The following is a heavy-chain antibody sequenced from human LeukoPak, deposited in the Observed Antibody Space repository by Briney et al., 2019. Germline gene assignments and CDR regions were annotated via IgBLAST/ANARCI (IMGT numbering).Heavy chain of an antibody. CDR1: GYSISSGYY. J-gene: IGHJ4*02. CDR3: ARHYNPYYFDY. V-gene: IGHV4-38-2*01. D-gene: IGHD5-24*01. CDR2: IYHSGRT. Sequence: SETLSLTCAVSGYSISSGYYWGWIRQPPGKGLEWTGSIYHSGRTYYNPSLKSRVTISVDTSKNQFSLKLSSVAAADTAVYYCARHYNPYYFDYWGQGTLVTVSS.